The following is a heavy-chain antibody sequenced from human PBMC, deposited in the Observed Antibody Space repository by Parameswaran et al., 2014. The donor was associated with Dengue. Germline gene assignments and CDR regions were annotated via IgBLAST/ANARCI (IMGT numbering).Heavy chain of an antibody. CDR2: INTYNDNT. Sequence: SWVRQAPGQGLEWMGWINTYNDNTNYAQNLQGRVTMTTDTSTSTVYMDLKSLISDDTAVYYCARVKGHLTNRGVIVDHFDYWGQGTLVTVSS. D-gene: IGHD3-10*01. V-gene: IGHV1-18*01. CDR3: ARVKGHLTNRGVIVDHFDY. J-gene: IGHJ4*02.